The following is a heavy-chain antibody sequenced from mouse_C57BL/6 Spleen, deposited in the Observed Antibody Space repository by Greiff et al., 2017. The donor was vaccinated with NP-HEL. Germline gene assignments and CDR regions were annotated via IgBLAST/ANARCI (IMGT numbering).Heavy chain of an antibody. Sequence: VQLQQSGPGLVQPSQSLSIPCTVSGFSLTSYGVHWVRQSPGKGLEWLGVIWSGGSTDYNAAFISSLSISKDNSKSQVFFKMNSLQADDTAIYYCARNYYGSSYGYFDVWGTGTTVTVSS. J-gene: IGHJ1*03. CDR3: ARNYYGSSYGYFDV. CDR2: IWSGGST. CDR1: GFSLTSYG. D-gene: IGHD1-1*01. V-gene: IGHV2-2*01.